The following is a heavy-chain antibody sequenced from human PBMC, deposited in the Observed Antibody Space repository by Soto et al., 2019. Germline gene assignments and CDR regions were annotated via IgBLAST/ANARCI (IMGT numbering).Heavy chain of an antibody. CDR3: ARIPFAATGFYFDY. CDR1: GYNFNNYR. CDR2: IYPDDSDT. J-gene: IGHJ4*02. Sequence: GESLKISCKASGYNFNNYRIGWVRQMPEKGLEWMGFIYPDDSDTKYSPSFQGQVTISVDKSITTASLQWSSLKASDTAMYYCARIPFAATGFYFDYWAQGTLVTVSS. D-gene: IGHD6-13*01. V-gene: IGHV5-51*01.